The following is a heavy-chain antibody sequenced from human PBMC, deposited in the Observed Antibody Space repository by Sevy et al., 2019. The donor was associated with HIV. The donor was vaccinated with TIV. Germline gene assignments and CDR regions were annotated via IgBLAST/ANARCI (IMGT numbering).Heavy chain of an antibody. CDR1: GGSISSYY. CDR3: ARTEYSSFRFAFDI. V-gene: IGHV4-59*01. CDR2: IYYSGST. Sequence: SETLSLTCTVSGGSISSYYWSWIRQPPGKGLEWIGYIYYSGSTNYNPSLKSRVTISVDTSKNQFSLKLSSVTAADTAVYYCARTEYSSFRFAFDIWGQRTMVTVSS. J-gene: IGHJ3*02. D-gene: IGHD6-6*01.